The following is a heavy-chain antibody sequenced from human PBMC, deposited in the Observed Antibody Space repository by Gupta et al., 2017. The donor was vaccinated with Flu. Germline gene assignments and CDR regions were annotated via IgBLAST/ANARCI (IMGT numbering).Heavy chain of an antibody. CDR3: ARGGRLMDFFNIAV. Sequence: GCTFDDYTMHWVRQRPRRGLGGVALMSWDGGSTYYVDSVKGRFSVSRDNSKNSRYLKMNSLTTDDTALYFCARGGRLMDFFNIAVGGKGTAVTV. CDR2: MSWDGGST. V-gene: IGHV3-43*01. D-gene: IGHD3-3*01. CDR1: GCTFDDYT. J-gene: IGHJ6*03.